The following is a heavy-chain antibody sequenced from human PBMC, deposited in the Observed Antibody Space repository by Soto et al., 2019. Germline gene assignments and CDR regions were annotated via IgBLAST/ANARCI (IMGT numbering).Heavy chain of an antibody. J-gene: IGHJ4*02. Sequence: QVQLQESGPGLVKPSQTLSLTCTVSGGSISSGGYYWSWIRQHPGKGLEWIGYIYYSGSTYYNPALKSRVTISVDTSKNQFSLKLSSVTAADTAVYYCARGVTRVRGVIHTPYFDYWGQGTLVTVSS. CDR1: GGSISSGGYY. CDR2: IYYSGST. V-gene: IGHV4-31*03. D-gene: IGHD3-10*01. CDR3: ARGVTRVRGVIHTPYFDY.